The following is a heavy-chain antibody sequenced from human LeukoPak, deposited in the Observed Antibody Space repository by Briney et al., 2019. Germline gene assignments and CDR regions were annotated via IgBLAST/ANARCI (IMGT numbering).Heavy chain of an antibody. CDR3: ARASAQWSDY. V-gene: IGHV1-18*01. D-gene: IGHD2-15*01. CDR2: ISCYNGNT. Sequence: ASVKVSCKASGYTFTTYGISWVRQAPGQGLEWMGWISCYNGNTNYAQKFRGRVTMTTDTSTSTAYMELRSLRSDDTAAYYCARASAQWSDYWGQGTLVTVSS. J-gene: IGHJ4*02. CDR1: GYTFTTYG.